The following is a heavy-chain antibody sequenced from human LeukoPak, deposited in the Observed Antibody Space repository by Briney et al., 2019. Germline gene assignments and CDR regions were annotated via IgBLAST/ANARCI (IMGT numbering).Heavy chain of an antibody. D-gene: IGHD2-15*01. CDR3: ARDRGEYCSGGSCYVENDY. CDR1: GYSISSGYY. V-gene: IGHV4-38-2*02. J-gene: IGHJ4*02. Sequence: SETLSLTCTVSGYSISSGYYWGWIRQPPGKGLEWIGSIYHSGSTYYNPSLKSRVTISVDTSKNQFSLKLSSVTAADTAVYYCARDRGEYCSGGSCYVENDYWGQGTLVTVSS. CDR2: IYHSGST.